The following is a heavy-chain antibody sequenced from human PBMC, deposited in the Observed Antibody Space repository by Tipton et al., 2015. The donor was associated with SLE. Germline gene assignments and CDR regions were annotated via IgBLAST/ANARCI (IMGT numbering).Heavy chain of an antibody. CDR3: ARAFWDSRILGATFPYFDY. CDR2: ISGSGGST. V-gene: IGHV3-23*01. CDR1: GFTFSSYA. D-gene: IGHD1-26*01. J-gene: IGHJ4*02. Sequence: GSLRLSCAASGFTFSSYAMSWVRQAPGKGLEWVSGISGSGGSTHYADSVKGRFTISRDNSKNTLYLQMNSLRAEDTAVYYCARAFWDSRILGATFPYFDYWGQGTVVTVSS.